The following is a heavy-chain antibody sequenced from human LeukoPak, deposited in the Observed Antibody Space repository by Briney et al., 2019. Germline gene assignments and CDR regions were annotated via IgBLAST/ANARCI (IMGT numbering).Heavy chain of an antibody. CDR3: ARVVVVPAATLDY. J-gene: IGHJ4*02. CDR2: INPNSGGT. V-gene: IGHV1-2*02. D-gene: IGHD2-2*01. CDR1: GYTFTGYY. Sequence: ASVKVSCKASGYTFTGYYMHWVRQAPGQELEWMGWINPNSGGTNYAQKFQGRVTMTRDTSISTAYMELSRLRSDDTAVYYCARVVVVPAATLDYWGQGTLVTVSS.